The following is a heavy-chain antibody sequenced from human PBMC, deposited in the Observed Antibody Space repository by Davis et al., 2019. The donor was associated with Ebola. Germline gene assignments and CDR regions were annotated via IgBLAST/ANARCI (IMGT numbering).Heavy chain of an antibody. CDR2: ILYDGSNK. CDR3: ARPSPTRDDAFDI. V-gene: IGHV3-30-3*01. Sequence: GGSLRLSCPASGFTFSSYAMHWVRQAPGKGLEWVAVILYDGSNKYYADSVKGRFTISRDNSKNTLYLQMNSLRAEDTAVYYCARPSPTRDDAFDIWGQGTMVTVSS. CDR1: GFTFSSYA. D-gene: IGHD4-11*01. J-gene: IGHJ3*02.